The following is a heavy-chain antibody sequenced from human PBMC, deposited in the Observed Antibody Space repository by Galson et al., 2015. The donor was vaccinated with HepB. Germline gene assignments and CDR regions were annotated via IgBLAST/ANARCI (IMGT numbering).Heavy chain of an antibody. J-gene: IGHJ6*02. Sequence: SLRLSCAASGFTFSTYDMHWVRQAPGKGLQWVAVISHDGSNKYYADSVKGRFTISRDNSKNTLYLQMDSLRAEDTAVFYCAQDSRYDILTGRTMYYGMDVWGQGTTVTVSS. V-gene: IGHV3-30*18. D-gene: IGHD3-9*01. CDR3: AQDSRYDILTGRTMYYGMDV. CDR2: ISHDGSNK. CDR1: GFTFSTYD.